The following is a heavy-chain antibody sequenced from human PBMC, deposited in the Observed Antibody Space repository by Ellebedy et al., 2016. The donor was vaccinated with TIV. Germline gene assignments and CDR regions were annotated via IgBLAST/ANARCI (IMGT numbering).Heavy chain of an antibody. J-gene: IGHJ5*02. CDR2: IIPIFGTA. V-gene: IGHV1-69*13. CDR1: RGTFSSYA. D-gene: IGHD5-24*01. CDR3: ARALEMATSNWFDP. Sequence: SVKVSXKASRGTFSSYAISWVRQAPGQGLEWMGGIIPIFGTANYAQKFQGRVTITADESTSTAHMELSSLRSEDTAVYYCARALEMATSNWFDPWGQGTLVTVSS.